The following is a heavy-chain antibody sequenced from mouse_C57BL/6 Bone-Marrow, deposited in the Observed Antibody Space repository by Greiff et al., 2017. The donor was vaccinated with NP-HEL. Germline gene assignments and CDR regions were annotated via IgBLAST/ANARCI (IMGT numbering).Heavy chain of an antibody. V-gene: IGHV5-2*01. CDR1: EYEFPSHD. J-gene: IGHJ1*03. Sequence: DVQLVESGGGLVQPGESLKLSCESNEYEFPSHDMSWVRKTPEKRLELVAAINSDGGSTYYPDTMERRFIISRDNTKKTLYLQMSSLRSEDTALYYCARPPSHYYGSSPWYFDVWGTGTTVTVSS. CDR2: INSDGGST. CDR3: ARPPSHYYGSSPWYFDV. D-gene: IGHD1-1*01.